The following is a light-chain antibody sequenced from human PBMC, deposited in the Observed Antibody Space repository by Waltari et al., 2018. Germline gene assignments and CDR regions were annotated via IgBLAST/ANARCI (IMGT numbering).Light chain of an antibody. Sequence: QSVLTQPPSLSAAPGQKVTLSCSGSNTNIGTNYVSWYKQVPGTAPKLLIYDNHKRPSGIPDRFSGSRSGTSATLDISGLQTGDEAEYYCATWETRLSTVVFGGGTKLTVL. CDR1: NTNIGTNY. CDR2: DNH. CDR3: ATWETRLSTVV. J-gene: IGLJ2*01. V-gene: IGLV1-51*01.